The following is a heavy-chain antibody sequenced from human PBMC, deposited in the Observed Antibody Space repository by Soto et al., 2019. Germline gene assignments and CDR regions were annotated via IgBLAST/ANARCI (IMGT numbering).Heavy chain of an antibody. CDR3: ARDRWIQLWLHYYSYYMDV. CDR1: GYTFTSYA. V-gene: IGHV1-3*01. CDR2: INAGNGNT. D-gene: IGHD5-18*01. J-gene: IGHJ6*03. Sequence: ASVKVSCKASGYTFTSYAMHWVRQAPGQRLEWMGWINAGNGNTKYSQKFQDRVTITRDTSTDTAYMELSSLRSDDTAVYYCARDRWIQLWLHYYSYYMDVWGKGTTVTVSS.